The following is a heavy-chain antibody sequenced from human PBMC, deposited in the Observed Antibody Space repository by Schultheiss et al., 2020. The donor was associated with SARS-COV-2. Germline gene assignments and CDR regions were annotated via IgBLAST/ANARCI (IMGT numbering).Heavy chain of an antibody. CDR3: AKDHSGSYELDY. V-gene: IGHV3-23*01. CDR2: ISGSGGST. D-gene: IGHD1-26*01. J-gene: IGHJ4*02. Sequence: GGSLRLSCAASGFTFSSYWMHWVRQAPGKGLVWVSAISGSGGSTYYADSVKGRFTISRDNSKNTLYLQMNSLRAEDTAVYYCAKDHSGSYELDYWGQGTLVTVSS. CDR1: GFTFSSYW.